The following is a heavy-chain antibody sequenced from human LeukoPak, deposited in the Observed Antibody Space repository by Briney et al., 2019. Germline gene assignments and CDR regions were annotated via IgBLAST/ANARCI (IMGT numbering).Heavy chain of an antibody. Sequence: SVKVSCKASGGTFSSYAISWVRQAPGQGLEWMGRIIPILGIANYAQKFQGRVTITADKPTSTAYMALSSLRSEDTAVYYCARDGSSGYYSPFDYWGQGTLVTVSS. V-gene: IGHV1-69*04. CDR1: GGTFSSYA. D-gene: IGHD3-22*01. J-gene: IGHJ4*02. CDR3: ARDGSSGYYSPFDY. CDR2: IIPILGIA.